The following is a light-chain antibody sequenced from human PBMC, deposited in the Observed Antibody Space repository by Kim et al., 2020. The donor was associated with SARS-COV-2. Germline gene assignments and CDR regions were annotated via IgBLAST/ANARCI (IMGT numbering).Light chain of an antibody. V-gene: IGKV1-39*01. CDR1: QSISSY. CDR2: AAS. J-gene: IGKJ1*01. Sequence: DIQMTQSPSSLSASVGDRVTITCRASQSISSYLNWYQQKPGKAPKVLIYAASSLQSGVPSRFSGSGSGTDFTLTISSLQPEDFATYYCQQIYSTPRTFGQGTKVDIK. CDR3: QQIYSTPRT.